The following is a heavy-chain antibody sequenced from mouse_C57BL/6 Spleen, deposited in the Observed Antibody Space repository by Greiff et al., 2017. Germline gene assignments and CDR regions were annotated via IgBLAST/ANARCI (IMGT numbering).Heavy chain of an antibody. J-gene: IGHJ1*03. CDR2: IRSKSNNYAT. CDR1: GFSFNTYA. V-gene: IGHV10-1*01. D-gene: IGHD2-1*01. Sequence: EVMLVESGGGLVQPKGSLKLSCAASGFSFNTYAMNWVRQAPGKGLEWVARIRSKSNNYATYYADSVKDRFTISRDDSESMLYLQMNNLKTEDTAMYYCVRHYGNYRYFDVWGTGTTVTVSS. CDR3: VRHYGNYRYFDV.